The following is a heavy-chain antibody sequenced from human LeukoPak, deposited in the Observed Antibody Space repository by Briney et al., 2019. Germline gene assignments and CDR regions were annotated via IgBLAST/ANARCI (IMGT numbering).Heavy chain of an antibody. V-gene: IGHV1-3*01. Sequence: GASVKVSCKASGYTFTSYSLRWVRQAPGQRLEWMGWINPGNGKTKYPQTFQGRVTISRDASASTAYMELRSLRSEDTAVYYCTLFDYDSWSAYLHWGQGALVTVSS. CDR1: GYTFTSYS. D-gene: IGHD3-3*01. J-gene: IGHJ4*02. CDR3: TLFDYDSWSAYLH. CDR2: INPGNGKT.